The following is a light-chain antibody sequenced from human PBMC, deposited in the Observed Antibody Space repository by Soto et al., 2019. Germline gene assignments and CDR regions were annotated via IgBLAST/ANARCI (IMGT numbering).Light chain of an antibody. Sequence: DFQMPPSPSTLSSSVGDRVTITCRASQNISSRLAWFQQKPGQAPKLLIYDASSVESGVPQRFSGSGSGTEFTLPINSLQTDDFSTYYCQQYHSYWTFGQGNKVE. J-gene: IGKJ1*01. CDR2: DAS. V-gene: IGKV1-5*01. CDR3: QQYHSYWT. CDR1: QNISSR.